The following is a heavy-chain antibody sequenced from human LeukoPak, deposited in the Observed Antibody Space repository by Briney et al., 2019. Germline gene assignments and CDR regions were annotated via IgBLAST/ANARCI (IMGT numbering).Heavy chain of an antibody. CDR1: GFTFSSYS. D-gene: IGHD3-9*01. CDR2: ISSSSSTI. V-gene: IGHV3-48*04. CDR3: ARGGRYFDWLSHTRNYYFDY. Sequence: PGGSLRLSCAASGFTFSSYSMNWVRQAPGKGLEWVSYISSSSSTIYYADSVKGRFTISRDNAKNSLYLQMNSLRAEDTAVYYCARGGRYFDWLSHTRNYYFDYWGQGTLVTVSS. J-gene: IGHJ4*02.